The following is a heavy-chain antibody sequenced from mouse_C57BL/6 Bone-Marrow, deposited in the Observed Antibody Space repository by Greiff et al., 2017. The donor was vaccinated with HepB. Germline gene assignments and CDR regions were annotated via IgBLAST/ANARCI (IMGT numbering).Heavy chain of an antibody. J-gene: IGHJ2*01. Sequence: VQLKQSGAELVRPGASVKLSCTASGFNIKDDYMHWVKQRPEQGLEWIGWIDPENGDTEYASKFQGKATITADTSSNTAYLQLSSLTSEDTAVYYCTTHYGSSYGGYWGQGTTLTVSS. CDR2: IDPENGDT. V-gene: IGHV14-4*01. CDR3: TTHYGSSYGGY. D-gene: IGHD1-1*01. CDR1: GFNIKDDY.